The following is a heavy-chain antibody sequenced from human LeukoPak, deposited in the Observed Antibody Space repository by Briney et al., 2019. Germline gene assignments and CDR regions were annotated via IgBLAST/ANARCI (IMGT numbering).Heavy chain of an antibody. V-gene: IGHV3-30*04. CDR2: ISYDGSNK. CDR3: ARDRSLAYGSGTYYRPNWFDP. D-gene: IGHD3-10*01. CDR1: GFTFSSYA. J-gene: IGHJ5*02. Sequence: GGSLRLSCAASGFTFSSYAMHWVRQAPGKGLEWVAVISYDGSNKYYADSVKGRFTISRDNSKNTLYLQMNSLRAEDTAVYYCARDRSLAYGSGTYYRPNWFDPWGQGTLVTVSS.